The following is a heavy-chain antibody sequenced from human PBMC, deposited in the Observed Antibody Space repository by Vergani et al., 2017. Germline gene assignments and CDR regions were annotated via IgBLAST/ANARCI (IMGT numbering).Heavy chain of an antibody. CDR1: GFTFDDFG. J-gene: IGHJ6*04. Sequence: EVQLVESGASVVRPGGSLRLSCAASGFTFDDFGMSWVRQAPGKGLEWVSGINWNGDSTGYADSVKGRFTISRDNAKNSLYLQMNSLRAEDTALYYCGMYCSRTSCGTHPRVHNYGMDVWGKGTTVTVSS. V-gene: IGHV3-20*04. D-gene: IGHD2-2*01. CDR2: INWNGDST. CDR3: GMYCSRTSCGTHPRVHNYGMDV.